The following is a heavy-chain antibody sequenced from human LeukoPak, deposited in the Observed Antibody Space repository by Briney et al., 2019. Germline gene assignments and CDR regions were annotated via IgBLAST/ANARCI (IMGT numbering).Heavy chain of an antibody. V-gene: IGHV3-30*02. J-gene: IGHJ4*02. D-gene: IGHD3-22*01. CDR3: AKTYYYDSSGYYYDY. CDR1: GFTCSSYG. Sequence: PGGSLRLSCAASGFTCSSYGMHWVRQAPGKGLEWVAFIRYDGSNKYYADSVKGRFTISRDNSKNTLYLQMNSLRAEDTAVYYCAKTYYYDSSGYYYDYWGQGTLVTVSS. CDR2: IRYDGSNK.